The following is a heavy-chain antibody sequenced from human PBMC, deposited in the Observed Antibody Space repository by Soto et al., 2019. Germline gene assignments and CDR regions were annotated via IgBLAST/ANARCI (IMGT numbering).Heavy chain of an antibody. CDR3: AKDGGTVARHYYYGMDV. V-gene: IGHV3-30*18. CDR2: ISYDGNNK. CDR1: GFLFKSYG. Sequence: QVQLVESGGGVVQPGRSLRLSCAAAGFLFKSYGMHWVRQAPGKGLEWVAVISYDGNNKYYRDSKGRFTISRDNSKNMVYLQMNSLRAEDTAVYYCAKDGGTVARHYYYGMDVWGRGTTVTVSS. J-gene: IGHJ6*02. D-gene: IGHD6-6*01.